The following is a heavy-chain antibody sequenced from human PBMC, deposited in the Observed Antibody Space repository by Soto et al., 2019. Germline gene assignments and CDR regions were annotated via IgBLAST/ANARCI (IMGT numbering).Heavy chain of an antibody. CDR1: GGSISSSSYY. V-gene: IGHV4-39*01. CDR2: IHYSGST. J-gene: IGHJ6*02. CDR3: ARNGGGSSWYDGMDV. D-gene: IGHD6-13*01. Sequence: XATLSLTCTVSGGSISSSSYYWGWIRQPPGKGLEWIGSIHYSGSTYYNPSLKSRVTISVDTSKNQFSPKLSSVTAADTAVYYCARNGGGSSWYDGMDVWGQGTTVTVSS.